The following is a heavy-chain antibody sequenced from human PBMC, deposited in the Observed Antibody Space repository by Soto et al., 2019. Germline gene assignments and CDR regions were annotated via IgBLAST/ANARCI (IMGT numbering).Heavy chain of an antibody. J-gene: IGHJ3*02. CDR1: GFTFSSYW. Sequence: GGSLRLSCAASGFTFSSYWMSWVRQAPGKGLEWVANIKQDGSEKYYVDSVKGRFTISRDNAKNSLYLQMNSLRAEDTAVYYCARVYYDILTGYPDAFEIWGQGTMVTVSS. D-gene: IGHD3-9*01. V-gene: IGHV3-7*01. CDR2: IKQDGSEK. CDR3: ARVYYDILTGYPDAFEI.